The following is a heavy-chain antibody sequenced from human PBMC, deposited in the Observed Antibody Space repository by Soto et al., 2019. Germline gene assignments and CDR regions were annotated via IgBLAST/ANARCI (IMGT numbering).Heavy chain of an antibody. CDR1: GYIFTTYS. CDR3: AREAFGVQASWFDP. Sequence: QIQLVQSGSEVRMPGASVKVSCKDSGYIFTTYSITWVRQAPGQGLGWMGWVSASNGKTNYAQKFEDRVTMTTDTSTTTAYMEFRSLRSDDTAVYYCAREAFGVQASWFDPWGQGTLVTVSS. V-gene: IGHV1-18*01. J-gene: IGHJ5*02. CDR2: VSASNGKT. D-gene: IGHD3-10*01.